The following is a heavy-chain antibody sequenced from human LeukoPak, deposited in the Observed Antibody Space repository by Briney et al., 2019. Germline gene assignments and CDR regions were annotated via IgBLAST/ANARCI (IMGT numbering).Heavy chain of an antibody. D-gene: IGHD4-17*01. V-gene: IGHV3-23*01. CDR3: ARELLTTADP. Sequence: GGSLRLSCAASGLTFSSYGMSWVRQPPAKGLEWVSAISGSGGSTYYADSVKGRFTISRDNSKNSLYLQMNSLRAEDTAVYYCARELLTTADPWGQGTLVTVSS. J-gene: IGHJ5*02. CDR2: ISGSGGST. CDR1: GLTFSSYG.